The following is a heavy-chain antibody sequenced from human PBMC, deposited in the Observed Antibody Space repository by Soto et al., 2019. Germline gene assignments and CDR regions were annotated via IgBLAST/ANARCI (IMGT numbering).Heavy chain of an antibody. V-gene: IGHV3-13*01. CDR3: ARDGGGSSSGWFFDY. Sequence: GAQRRSGAAPGCTLSSYDMHSFRQATGKGLEWVSAIGTTGDTYYPGSVKGRFTISREDDKNSLYLQMNSLRAGDTAVYYCARDGGGSSSGWFFDYWGQGTLVTVSS. CDR1: GCTLSSYD. J-gene: IGHJ4*02. CDR2: IGTTGDT. D-gene: IGHD6-19*01.